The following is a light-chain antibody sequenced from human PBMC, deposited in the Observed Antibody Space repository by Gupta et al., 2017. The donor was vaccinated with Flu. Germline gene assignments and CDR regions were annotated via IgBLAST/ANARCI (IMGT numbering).Light chain of an antibody. CDR3: QQDIRVPLT. V-gene: IGKV2-28*01. CDR1: PCRLRNNINYY. J-gene: IGKJ1*01. CDR2: FAS. Sequence: VPPCAPSFVTCSTSPCRLRNNINYYLDWYLQKPGQSPQLLIYFASNRSSGVPYRFSGSGSGTDFTLTITIVEAEDVVIYSCQQDIRVPLTFGRGTKVEIK.